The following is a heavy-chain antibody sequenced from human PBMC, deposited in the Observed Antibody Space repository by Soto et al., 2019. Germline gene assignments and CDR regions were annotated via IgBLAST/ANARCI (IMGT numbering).Heavy chain of an antibody. Sequence: PSEILSLTCTVSGDSISSGVYYWSWIRQHPGKGLEWIGYIYYSGSTYYNPSLKSRVTISVDTSKNQLSLKLSSVTAADTAVYYCARGGGLMHLFDYWGQGTLVTVSS. D-gene: IGHD3-16*01. CDR2: IYYSGST. J-gene: IGHJ4*02. CDR3: ARGGGLMHLFDY. V-gene: IGHV4-31*03. CDR1: GDSISSGVYY.